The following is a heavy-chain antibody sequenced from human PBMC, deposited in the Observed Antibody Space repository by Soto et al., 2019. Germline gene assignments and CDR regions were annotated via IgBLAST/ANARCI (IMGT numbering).Heavy chain of an antibody. CDR1: GDSVSSNSAA. Sequence: QSQTLSLTCAISGDSVSSNSAAWNWIRQSPSRGLEWLGRTYYRSKWYNDYAVSVKSRITINPDTSKNQFSLQLNSVTPEDTAVYYCARVKLSRGQASSPSSSPHVAFDIWGQGTMVTVSS. J-gene: IGHJ3*02. V-gene: IGHV6-1*01. CDR2: TYYRSKWYN. CDR3: ARVKLSRGQASSPSSSPHVAFDI. D-gene: IGHD6-6*01.